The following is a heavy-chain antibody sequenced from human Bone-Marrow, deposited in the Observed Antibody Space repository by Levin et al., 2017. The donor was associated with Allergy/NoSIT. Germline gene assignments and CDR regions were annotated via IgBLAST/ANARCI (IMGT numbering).Heavy chain of an antibody. V-gene: IGHV3-33*07. CDR3: AGAKTYDSSGHYAVDAFDI. Sequence: GESLKISCAVSGFSFDSHGMYWVRQAPGKGPEWVAVIWSGGSHKYYAQSVEGRFTISRDDSKNTLNLQMNSLRAEDTALYFCAGAKTYDSSGHYAVDAFDIWGQGTLVSVS. D-gene: IGHD3-22*01. CDR2: IWSGGSHK. J-gene: IGHJ3*02. CDR1: GFSFDSHG.